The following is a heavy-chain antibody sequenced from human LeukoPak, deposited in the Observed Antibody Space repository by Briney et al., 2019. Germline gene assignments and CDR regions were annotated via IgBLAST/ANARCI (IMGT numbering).Heavy chain of an antibody. CDR3: ARGNRGYPAIEYYFDY. CDR1: GGSFSGYY. CDR2: INHSGST. D-gene: IGHD3-22*01. J-gene: IGHJ4*02. V-gene: IGHV4-34*01. Sequence: PSETLSLTCAVYGGSFSGYYWSWIRQPPGKGLEWIGEINHSGSTNYNPSLKSRVTISVDTSKNQFSLKLSSVTAADTAVYYCARGNRGYPAIEYYFDYWGQGTLVTVSS.